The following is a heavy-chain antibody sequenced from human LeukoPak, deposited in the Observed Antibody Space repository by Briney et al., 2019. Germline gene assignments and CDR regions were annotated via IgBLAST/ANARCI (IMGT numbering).Heavy chain of an antibody. CDR2: IYYSGST. Sequence: SETLSLTCTVSGASIRSHYWSWIRQPPGKGLEWIGYIYYSGSTNYNPSLKSRVTISVDTSKNQFSLKLSSVTAADTAVYYCARARTGTRYYFDYWGQGTLVTVSS. CDR3: ARARTGTRYYFDY. D-gene: IGHD1-1*01. J-gene: IGHJ4*02. CDR1: GASIRSHY. V-gene: IGHV4-59*11.